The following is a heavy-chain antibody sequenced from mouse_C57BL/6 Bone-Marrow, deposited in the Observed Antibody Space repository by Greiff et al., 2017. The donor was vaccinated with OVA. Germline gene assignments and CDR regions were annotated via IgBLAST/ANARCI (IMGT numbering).Heavy chain of an antibody. V-gene: IGHV1-18*01. Sequence: VQLQQSGPELVKPGASVKIPCKASGYTFTDYNMGWVKQSHGKSLEWIGDINPNNGGTIYNQKFKGKATLTVDKSSSTAYMELRSLTSEDTAVYYCARQDLDSSMDYWGQGTSVTVSS. CDR3: ARQDLDSSMDY. J-gene: IGHJ4*01. CDR1: GYTFTDYN. D-gene: IGHD3-2*01. CDR2: INPNNGGT.